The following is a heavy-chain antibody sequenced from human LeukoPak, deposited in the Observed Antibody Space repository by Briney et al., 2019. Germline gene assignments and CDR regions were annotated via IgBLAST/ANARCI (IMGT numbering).Heavy chain of an antibody. CDR3: ARQNNWGTYYFDY. D-gene: IGHD7-27*01. CDR2: IYYSGST. J-gene: IGHJ4*02. Sequence: SETLSLTCTVSGGSISSYYWSWIRQPPGKGLEWIGYIYYSGSTNYNPSLKSRVTISVDTSKNQFSLELSSVTAADTAVYYCARQNNWGTYYFDYWGQGTLVTVSS. CDR1: GGSISSYY. V-gene: IGHV4-59*08.